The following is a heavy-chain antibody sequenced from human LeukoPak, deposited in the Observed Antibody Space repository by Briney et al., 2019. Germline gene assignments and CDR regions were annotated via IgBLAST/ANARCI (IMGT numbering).Heavy chain of an antibody. V-gene: IGHV3-30*02. D-gene: IGHD2-2*01. CDR1: GFTFSSYG. CDR3: ANGCSSTSCYDFDY. J-gene: IGHJ4*02. Sequence: PGGSLRLSCAASGFTFSSYGMHWVRQAPGKGLEWVAFIRYDGSNKYYADSVKGRFTISRDNSKNTLYLQMNSLRAEDTAVYYCANGCSSTSCYDFDYWGQGTLATVSS. CDR2: IRYDGSNK.